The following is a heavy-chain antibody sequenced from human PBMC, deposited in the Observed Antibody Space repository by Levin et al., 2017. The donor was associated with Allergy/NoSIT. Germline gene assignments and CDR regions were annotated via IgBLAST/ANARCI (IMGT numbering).Heavy chain of an antibody. Sequence: QPGGSLRLSCVASGFGVSGTYMSWVRQAPGKGLEWVSIINSGDDTYYADSVKGRFTISRDNSKNTLYLQMNSLIVEDTAVYYCARDDGRSLLNHWGQGTLVTVSS. CDR1: GFGVSGTY. CDR3: ARDDGRSLLNH. J-gene: IGHJ5*02. V-gene: IGHV3-53*01. D-gene: IGHD4-17*01. CDR2: INSGDDT.